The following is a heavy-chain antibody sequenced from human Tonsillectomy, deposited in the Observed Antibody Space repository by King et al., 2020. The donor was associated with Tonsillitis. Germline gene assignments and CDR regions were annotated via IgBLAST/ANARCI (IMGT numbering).Heavy chain of an antibody. CDR2: INQDGTEK. V-gene: IGHV3-7*01. CDR3: ARVSSSWPNFQH. D-gene: IGHD6-13*01. Sequence: VQLVESGGGLVQPGGSLRRSCAASGFTFSSYCMSWVRQAPGWGLEWGANINQDGTEKYYVESVEGRFTFPRDNAKKSLYLQMNSLRAEDTAVYYCARVSSSWPNFQHWGQGALVTVSS. J-gene: IGHJ1*01. CDR1: GFTFSSYC.